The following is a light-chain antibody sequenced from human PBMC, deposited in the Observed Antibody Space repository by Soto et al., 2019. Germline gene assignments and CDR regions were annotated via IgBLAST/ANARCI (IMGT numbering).Light chain of an antibody. J-gene: IGLJ2*01. CDR2: EGS. V-gene: IGLV2-23*01. Sequence: QSALTQPASVSGSPGQSITISCTGTSSDVGGYNLVSWYQQFPGKAPKLMIYEGSKRPSGVSNRFSGSKSGNTASLTISGLQAEDEADYYCCSYADSSTSVVFGGGTQLTVL. CDR1: SSDVGGYNL. CDR3: CSYADSSTSVV.